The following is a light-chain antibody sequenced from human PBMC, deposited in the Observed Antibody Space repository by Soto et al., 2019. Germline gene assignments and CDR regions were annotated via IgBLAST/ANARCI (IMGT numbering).Light chain of an antibody. V-gene: IGKV1-39*01. CDR1: QSISSY. J-gene: IGKJ1*01. Sequence: DLQMTQSPSSLSESVGDRVTITCRASQSISSYLNWYQQKPGKAPKLLIYAASSLQSGVPSRFSGSGSGTDFTLTISSLQPEDFATYYCQQSYSTPRTFGQGTKVEIK. CDR2: AAS. CDR3: QQSYSTPRT.